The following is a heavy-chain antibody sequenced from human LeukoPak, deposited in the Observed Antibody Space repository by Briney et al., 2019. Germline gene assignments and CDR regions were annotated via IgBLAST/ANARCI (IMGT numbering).Heavy chain of an antibody. CDR1: GYSISSGYY. J-gene: IGHJ4*02. D-gene: IGHD6-13*01. V-gene: IGHV4-38-2*02. CDR3: ARRDGQQLVF. CDR2: IYHSGST. Sequence: PSETLSLTCTVSGYSISSGYYWGWIRQPPGKGLEWIGSIYHSGSTYYNPSLKSRVTISVDTSKNQFSLKLSSVTAADTAVYYCARRDGQQLVFWGQGTLVTVSS.